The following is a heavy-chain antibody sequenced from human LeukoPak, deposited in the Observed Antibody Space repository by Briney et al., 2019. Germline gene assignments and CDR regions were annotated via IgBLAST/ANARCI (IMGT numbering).Heavy chain of an antibody. CDR3: AKEKAVAGTPAHYYYYGMDV. CDR2: ISYDGSNK. V-gene: IGHV3-30*18. D-gene: IGHD6-19*01. Sequence: PGGSLRLSCAASGFTFSSYGMHWVRQAPGKGLEWVAVISYDGSNKYYADSVKGRFTISRDNSKNTLYLQMNSLRAEDTAVYYCAKEKAVAGTPAHYYYYGMDVWGQGTTVTVSS. CDR1: GFTFSSYG. J-gene: IGHJ6*02.